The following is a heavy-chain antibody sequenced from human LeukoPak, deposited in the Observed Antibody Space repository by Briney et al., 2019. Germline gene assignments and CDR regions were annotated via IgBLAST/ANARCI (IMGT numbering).Heavy chain of an antibody. V-gene: IGHV3-21*01. CDR2: ITSSRIYI. CDR3: ARDGSRGNLVTAPDF. Sequence: AGGSLRLSCAASGFTFSTYSMNWVRQAPGKGLEWVSSITSSRIYIYYADSVKGRFTISRDNAKNSLYLQMNSLRAEDTAVYYCARDGSRGNLVTAPDFWGQGTLVTVSS. J-gene: IGHJ4*02. D-gene: IGHD2-21*02. CDR1: GFTFSTYS.